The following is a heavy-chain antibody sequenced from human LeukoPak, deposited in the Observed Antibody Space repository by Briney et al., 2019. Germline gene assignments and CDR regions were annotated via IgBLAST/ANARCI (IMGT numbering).Heavy chain of an antibody. CDR1: GYTFTSYY. Sequence: ASVKVSCKASGYTFTSYYMHWVRQAPGQGLEWMGIINPSGGSTSYAQKFQGRVTMTRDTSTSTVYMELSSLRSEDTAVYYCARDGEPGIAAAGSYYYYYMDVWGKGTTVTVSS. CDR2: INPSGGST. V-gene: IGHV1-46*01. CDR3: ARDGEPGIAAAGSYYYYYMDV. J-gene: IGHJ6*03. D-gene: IGHD6-13*01.